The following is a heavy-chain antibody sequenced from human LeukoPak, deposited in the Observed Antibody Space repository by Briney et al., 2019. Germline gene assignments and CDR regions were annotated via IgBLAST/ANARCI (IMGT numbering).Heavy chain of an antibody. J-gene: IGHJ4*02. Sequence: GGSLSLSCAASGFRFSDSWMTWVRQTPGKGLQWVASIHEDAGEKQYVESVRGRFTISRDDAKNSLYLQMNSLRVEDTAMYYCARIWGGYSYGYGPGYYVYWGQGTLVTVSS. CDR2: IHEDAGEK. D-gene: IGHD5-18*01. V-gene: IGHV3-7*05. CDR1: GFRFSDSW. CDR3: ARIWGGYSYGYGPGYYVY.